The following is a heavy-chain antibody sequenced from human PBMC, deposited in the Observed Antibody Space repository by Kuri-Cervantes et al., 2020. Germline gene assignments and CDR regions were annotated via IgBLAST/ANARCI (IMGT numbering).Heavy chain of an antibody. V-gene: IGHV3-33*01. Sequence: GESLKISCAASGFPFSSYGMHWVRQAPGKGLEWVAVIWYDGSNKYYADSVKGRFTISRDNSKNTLYLQMNSLRAEDTAVYYCARDLSSVTTSLGYYFDYWGQGTLVTVSS. CDR2: IWYDGSNK. CDR3: ARDLSSVTTSLGYYFDY. CDR1: GFPFSSYG. J-gene: IGHJ4*02. D-gene: IGHD4-17*01.